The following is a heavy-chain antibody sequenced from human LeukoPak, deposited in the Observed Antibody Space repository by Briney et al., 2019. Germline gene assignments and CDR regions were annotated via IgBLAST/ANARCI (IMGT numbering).Heavy chain of an antibody. D-gene: IGHD3-22*01. CDR2: ISSSGSI. CDR3: VSGMIEFDY. Sequence: GGSLRLSCAASGFTFSDNYMSWIRQAPGKGLEWVSYISSSGSIYYADSVKGRFTISRDNAKNSLFLQMNSLRVEDTSVYYCVSGMIEFDYWGQGTRVTVSS. V-gene: IGHV3-11*04. J-gene: IGHJ4*02. CDR1: GFTFSDNY.